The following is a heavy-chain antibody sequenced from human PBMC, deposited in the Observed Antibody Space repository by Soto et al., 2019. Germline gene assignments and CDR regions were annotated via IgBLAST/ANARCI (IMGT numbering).Heavy chain of an antibody. V-gene: IGHV6-1*01. J-gene: IGHJ3*02. Sequence: SQTLSLTCAISGDSVSSNSAAWNWIRQSPSRGLEWLGRTYYRSKWYNDYAVSVQSRISINPDTSKNQFSLQLDSVTPEDTAVYYGARDPPTATGALDIWGQGTMVTVSS. CDR1: GDSVSSNSAA. D-gene: IGHD4-17*01. CDR3: ARDPPTATGALDI. CDR2: TYYRSKWYN.